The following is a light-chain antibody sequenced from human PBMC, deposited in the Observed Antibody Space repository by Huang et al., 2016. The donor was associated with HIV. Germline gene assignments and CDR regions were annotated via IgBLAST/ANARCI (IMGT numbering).Light chain of an antibody. CDR1: HTVYSN. Sequence: EVLMTQSPATLSVSPGQRATLSCRPNHTVYSNLAWYQQKPGQAPRLLIYGASTRATGIPARFSGSGSGTEFTLTISSLQSEDFAVYYCQQYNNWPPYTFGQGTKLEIK. CDR3: QQYNNWPPYT. J-gene: IGKJ2*01. V-gene: IGKV3-15*01. CDR2: GAS.